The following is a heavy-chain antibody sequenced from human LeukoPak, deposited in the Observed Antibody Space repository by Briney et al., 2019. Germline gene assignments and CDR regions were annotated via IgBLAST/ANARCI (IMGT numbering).Heavy chain of an antibody. CDR2: ISWNSGSI. D-gene: IGHD6-19*01. J-gene: IGHJ4*02. V-gene: IGHV3-9*01. CDR3: AKTGYSSGWYAGALDY. CDR1: GFTFDDYA. Sequence: GGSLRLSCAASGFTFDDYAMHWVRQAPGKGLEWVSGISWNSGSIGYADSVKGRFTISRDNAKNSLYLQMNSLRAEDTALYYCAKTGYSSGWYAGALDYWGQGTLVTVSS.